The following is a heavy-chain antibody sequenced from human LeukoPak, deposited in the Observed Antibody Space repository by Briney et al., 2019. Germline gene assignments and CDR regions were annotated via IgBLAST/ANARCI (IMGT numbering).Heavy chain of an antibody. CDR3: ARFLIYYDSSGSMYYFDY. CDR2: IYYSGST. D-gene: IGHD3-22*01. V-gene: IGHV4-39*01. CDR1: GGSISSSSYY. J-gene: IGHJ4*02. Sequence: SETLSLTCTVSGGSISSSSYYWGWIRQPPGKGLEWIGSIYYSGSTYYNPSLKSRVTISVDPSKNQFSLKLRSVTAADTAVYYCARFLIYYDSSGSMYYFDYWGQGTLVTVSS.